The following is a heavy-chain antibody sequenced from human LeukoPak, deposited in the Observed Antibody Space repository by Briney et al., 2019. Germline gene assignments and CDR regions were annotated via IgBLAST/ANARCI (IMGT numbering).Heavy chain of an antibody. CDR1: GGSINTYY. J-gene: IGHJ3*02. CDR3: ARQPANTAAFDI. CDR2: VLDNGES. Sequence: SETLSLTCTVSGGSINTYYWSWIRQPPGKGREWSSYVLDNGESNYNPSLKSRVAISLDTANNQISLRMNFLTAADTAIYYCARQPANTAAFDIWGLGTMVTVSS. V-gene: IGHV4-59*08. D-gene: IGHD5-18*01.